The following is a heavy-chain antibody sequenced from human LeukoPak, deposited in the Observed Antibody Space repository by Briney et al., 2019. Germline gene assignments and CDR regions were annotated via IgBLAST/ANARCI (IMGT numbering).Heavy chain of an antibody. V-gene: IGHV4-34*01. CDR3: ARVRYFDWLHKRRNWFDP. J-gene: IGHJ5*02. D-gene: IGHD3-9*01. CDR1: GFTFSSYE. CDR2: INHSGST. Sequence: GSLRLSCAASGFTFSSYEMNWVRQPPGKGLEWIGEINHSGSTNYNPSLKSRVTISVDTSKNQFSLKLSSVTAADTAVYYCARVRYFDWLHKRRNWFDPWGQGTLVTVSS.